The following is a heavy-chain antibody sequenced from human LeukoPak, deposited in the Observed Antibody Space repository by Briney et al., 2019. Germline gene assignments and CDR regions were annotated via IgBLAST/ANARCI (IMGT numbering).Heavy chain of an antibody. D-gene: IGHD3-22*01. Sequence: PGGSLRLSCAVSGFTVSSKSMSWVRQAPGKGLEWVPIIYDGGSAYYADSVKGRFTISRDNSKNTLYLQMNSLRAEDTAVFYCASLDSSGSDAFDLWGQGTMVTVSS. CDR3: ASLDSSGSDAFDL. CDR1: GFTVSSKS. V-gene: IGHV3-53*01. CDR2: IYDGGSA. J-gene: IGHJ3*01.